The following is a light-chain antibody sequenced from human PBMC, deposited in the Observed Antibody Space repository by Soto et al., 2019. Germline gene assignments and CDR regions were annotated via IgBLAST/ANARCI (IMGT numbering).Light chain of an antibody. V-gene: IGKV3-15*01. CDR1: QSVSTS. J-gene: IGKJ2*01. CDR2: GAY. CDR3: QQYNIWPPYT. Sequence: EIVMTQSPATLSVSPGVIDTPSCRSSQSVSTSLACNQQKHGQAPSLLLYGAYTRATGIPARFSGSGSGPEFTLPISSLESEDFAVYYCQQYNIWPPYTFGQGTKLEIK.